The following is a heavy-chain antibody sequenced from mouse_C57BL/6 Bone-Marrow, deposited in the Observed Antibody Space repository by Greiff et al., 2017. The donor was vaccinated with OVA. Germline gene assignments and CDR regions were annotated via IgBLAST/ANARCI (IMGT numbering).Heavy chain of an antibody. CDR3: ARELRFYYFDY. CDR2: ISYSGST. CDR1: GYSITSGYD. J-gene: IGHJ2*01. D-gene: IGHD1-1*01. V-gene: IGHV3-1*01. Sequence: EVKLVESGPGMVKPSQSLSLTCTVTGYSITSGYDWHWIRHFPGNKLEWMGYISYSGSTNYNPSLKSRISITHDTSKNHFFLKLNSVTTEDTATYYCARELRFYYFDYWGQGTPLTVSS.